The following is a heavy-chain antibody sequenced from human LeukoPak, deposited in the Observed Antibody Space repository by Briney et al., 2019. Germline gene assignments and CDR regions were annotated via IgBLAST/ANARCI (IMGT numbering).Heavy chain of an antibody. D-gene: IGHD4-17*01. J-gene: IGHJ4*02. CDR3: ARASFMTTVNFPTFDY. CDR1: GGSISSYY. Sequence: SETLSLTCTVSGGSISSYYWSWIRQPAGKGLEWIGRIYTSGSTNYNPSLKSRVTISVDTSKNQFSLKLSSVTAADTAVYYCARASFMTTVNFPTFDYWGQGTLVTVSS. V-gene: IGHV4-4*07. CDR2: IYTSGST.